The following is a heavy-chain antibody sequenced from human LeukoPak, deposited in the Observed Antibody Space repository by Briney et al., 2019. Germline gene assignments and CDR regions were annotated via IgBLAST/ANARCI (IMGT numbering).Heavy chain of an antibody. D-gene: IGHD7-27*01. CDR1: GFTFNIFW. CDR3: ARALGNSTGDY. J-gene: IGHJ4*02. CDR2: IKHDGSEE. Sequence: GGSLRLSCAASGFTFNIFWMSWVPQAPGKGLEWVANIKHDGSEEYYGDSVRGRFTISRDNAKNSLILQMNSLRGEDTAVYYCARALGNSTGDYWGQGTLVTVSS. V-gene: IGHV3-7*04.